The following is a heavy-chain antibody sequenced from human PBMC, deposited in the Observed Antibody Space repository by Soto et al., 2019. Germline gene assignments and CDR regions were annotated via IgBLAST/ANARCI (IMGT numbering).Heavy chain of an antibody. Sequence: GASVKVSCKASGFTFTSSAVQWVRQARGQRLEWIGWIVVGSGNTNYAQKFQERVTITRDMSTSTAYLELSSLRSEDTAVYYCAAGVSSLNDVYHYDYYYYGMAVWGQGTTVTVSS. CDR1: GFTFTSSA. D-gene: IGHD1-1*01. CDR2: IVVGSGNT. J-gene: IGHJ6*02. CDR3: AAGVSSLNDVYHYDYYYYGMAV. V-gene: IGHV1-58*01.